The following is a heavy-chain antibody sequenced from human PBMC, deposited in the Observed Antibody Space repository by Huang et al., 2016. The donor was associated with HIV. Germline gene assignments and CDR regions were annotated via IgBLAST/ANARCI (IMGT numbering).Heavy chain of an antibody. V-gene: IGHV3-48*01. CDR1: GFTFSSYS. J-gene: IGHJ4*02. CDR3: ARGYGSFDF. D-gene: IGHD5-18*01. Sequence: EMHLVESGGGLVQPGRSLRLSCEASGFTFSSYSMNWVRQTPGKGLEWVSYSSSSGSVKWYADSVKDRFTISRDNAKNSLFLQINNLGAEDTGVYFCARGYGSFDFWGQGTLATVSS. CDR2: SSSSGSVK.